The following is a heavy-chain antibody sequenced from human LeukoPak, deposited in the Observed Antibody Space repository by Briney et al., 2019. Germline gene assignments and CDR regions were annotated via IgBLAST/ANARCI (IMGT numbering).Heavy chain of an antibody. Sequence: GGSLRLSCAASGLTLITFAMHWFGRAQGKGLEWGEVISYDGSNKYYADSVKGRFTISRDNSKNTLYLQMNSLRAEDTAVYYCARRYCTSTSCSYFDYWGQGTLVTVSS. V-gene: IGHV3-30*03. CDR3: ARRYCTSTSCSYFDY. D-gene: IGHD2-2*01. CDR1: GLTLITFA. CDR2: ISYDGSNK. J-gene: IGHJ4*02.